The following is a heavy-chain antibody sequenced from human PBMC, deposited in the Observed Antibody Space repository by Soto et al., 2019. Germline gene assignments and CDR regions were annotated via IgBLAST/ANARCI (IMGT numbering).Heavy chain of an antibody. CDR3: ARDFLVYSGSYRGSFDY. CDR1: GFTFSSYS. D-gene: IGHD1-26*01. V-gene: IGHV3-21*01. Sequence: GGSLRLSCAASGFTFSSYSMNWVRQAPGKGLEWVSSISSSSSYIYYADSVKGRFTISRDNAKNSLYLQMNSLRAEDTAVYYCARDFLVYSGSYRGSFDYWGQGTLVTVSS. J-gene: IGHJ4*02. CDR2: ISSSSSYI.